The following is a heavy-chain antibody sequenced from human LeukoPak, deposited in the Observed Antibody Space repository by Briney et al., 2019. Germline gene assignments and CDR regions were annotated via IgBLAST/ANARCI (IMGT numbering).Heavy chain of an antibody. D-gene: IGHD2-2*01. CDR1: GYTFTGYK. V-gene: IGHV1-2*02. CDR3: ARCRGYASEWSGPFDD. Sequence: ASLKVSCKASGYTFTGYKMHAVRQTPGQGLEWMRWINPNRGSTNYAQKSQGRVTMTRDTFIRKAYMEMSRLRSDDTAVYYWARCRGYASEWSGPFDDWGQGTVVPVSS. CDR2: INPNRGST. J-gene: IGHJ4*02.